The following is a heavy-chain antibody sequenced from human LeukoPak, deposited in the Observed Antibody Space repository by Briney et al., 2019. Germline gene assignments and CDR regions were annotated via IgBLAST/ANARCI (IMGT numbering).Heavy chain of an antibody. CDR2: ISYDGSNK. J-gene: IGHJ4*02. V-gene: IGHV3-30*18. CDR3: AKMGGGYTIGGDYFDY. CDR1: GFTFHNYA. Sequence: PGGSLRLSCAASGFTFHNYAMHWVRQAPGKGLEWVAVISYDGSNKYYADSVKGRFTISRDNSKNTLYLQMNSLRAEDTAVYYCAKMGGGYTIGGDYFDYWGQGTLVTVSS. D-gene: IGHD5-12*01.